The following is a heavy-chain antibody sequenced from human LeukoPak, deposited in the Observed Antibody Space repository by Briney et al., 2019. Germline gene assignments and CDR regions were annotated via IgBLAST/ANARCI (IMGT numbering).Heavy chain of an antibody. CDR3: ASLTIAVAGPRFEF. Sequence: PLETLSLTCTVSGGPISSYYWSWILQPPGKGLEWIGYIYYTGNTNYNPSLKSRVTISLDTSKNQFSLKLSSVTAADTALYYCASLTIAVAGPRFEFWGQETLVTVSS. D-gene: IGHD6-19*01. CDR1: GGPISSYY. J-gene: IGHJ4*02. CDR2: IYYTGNT. V-gene: IGHV4-59*01.